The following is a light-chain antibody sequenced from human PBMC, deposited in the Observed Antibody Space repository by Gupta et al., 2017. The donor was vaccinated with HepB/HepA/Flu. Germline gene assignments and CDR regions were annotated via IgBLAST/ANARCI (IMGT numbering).Light chain of an antibody. Sequence: SFELTQPPPVSVALGPTARITGGGNNIGSKNVHWYQQEPGQAPVLVIYRDSNRPSGIPERFSGSNSGNTATLTISRAQAGDEADYYCQVWDSSTEDVVFGGGTKLTVL. CDR1: NIGSKN. V-gene: IGLV3-9*01. CDR2: RDS. CDR3: QVWDSSTEDVV. J-gene: IGLJ2*01.